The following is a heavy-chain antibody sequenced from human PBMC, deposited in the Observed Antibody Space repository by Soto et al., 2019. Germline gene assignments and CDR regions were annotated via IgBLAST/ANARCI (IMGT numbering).Heavy chain of an antibody. CDR1: GGSFSGYY. Sequence: QVQLQQWGAGLLKPSETLSLTCAVYGGSFSGYYWSWVRQPPGKGLEWIGEITHSGGINYNPSLKSRVTMSLDTSKNQFSLRLNSVSDADTAVYYCARLFAGATGNWYFDRWGRGTLVTVSS. CDR3: ARLFAGATGNWYFDR. V-gene: IGHV4-34*01. D-gene: IGHD1-1*01. CDR2: ITHSGGI. J-gene: IGHJ2*01.